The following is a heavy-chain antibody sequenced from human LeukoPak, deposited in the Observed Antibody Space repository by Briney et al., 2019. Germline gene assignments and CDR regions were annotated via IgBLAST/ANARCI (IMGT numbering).Heavy chain of an antibody. CDR3: ARVLIGYPSYFDY. J-gene: IGHJ4*02. CDR1: GGSFSGYY. V-gene: IGHV4-34*01. D-gene: IGHD3-16*02. Sequence: SETLSLTCAVYGGSFSGYYWSWIRQPPGKGLEWIGSIYHSGSTYYNPSLKSRVTISVDRSKNQFSLKLSSVTAADTAVYYCARVLIGYPSYFDYWGQGTLVTVSS. CDR2: IYHSGST.